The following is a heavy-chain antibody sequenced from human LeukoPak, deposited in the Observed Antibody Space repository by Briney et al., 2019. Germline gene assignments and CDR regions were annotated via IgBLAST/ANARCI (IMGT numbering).Heavy chain of an antibody. D-gene: IGHD3-22*01. Sequence: GGTLRLSCAASGFTFSSYSMNWVRQPQGTGLEWVSFISSSSSYIYSADSVKGRFTISRDNAKNSLYLQMNSLRAAETAVYYCGQPYYYDSSGYDAFDIWGQGTMVTVSS. CDR3: GQPYYYDSSGYDAFDI. CDR2: ISSSSSYI. CDR1: GFTFSSYS. J-gene: IGHJ3*02. V-gene: IGHV3-21*01.